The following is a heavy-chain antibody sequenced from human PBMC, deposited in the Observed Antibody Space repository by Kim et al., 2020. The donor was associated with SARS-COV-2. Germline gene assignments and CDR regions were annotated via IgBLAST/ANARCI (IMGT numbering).Heavy chain of an antibody. CDR1: GGSISSGGYS. Sequence: SETLSLTCAVSGGSISSGGYSWSWIRQPPGKGLEWIGYIYHSGSTYYNPSLKSRVTISVDRSKNQFSLKLSSVTAADTAVYYCARGQSIFGVAYWFDPWGQGTLVTVSS. D-gene: IGHD3-3*01. CDR3: ARGQSIFGVAYWFDP. J-gene: IGHJ5*02. V-gene: IGHV4-30-2*01. CDR2: IYHSGST.